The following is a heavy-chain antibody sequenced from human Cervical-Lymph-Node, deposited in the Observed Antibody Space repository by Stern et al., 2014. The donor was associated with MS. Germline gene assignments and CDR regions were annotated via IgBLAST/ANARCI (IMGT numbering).Heavy chain of an antibody. CDR3: ARDDELYGLDY. CDR2: ISSSSNYI. Sequence: EVQLVESGGGLVKPGGSLRLSCAASGFMFRTYNMNWVRQAPGKGLEWVSAISSSSNYIYYADSVRGRFTISRDNAKNSLYLQMNSLRAEDTAVYYCARDDELYGLDYWGQGTLFTVSS. D-gene: IGHD2/OR15-2a*01. V-gene: IGHV3-21*01. CDR1: GFMFRTYN. J-gene: IGHJ4*02.